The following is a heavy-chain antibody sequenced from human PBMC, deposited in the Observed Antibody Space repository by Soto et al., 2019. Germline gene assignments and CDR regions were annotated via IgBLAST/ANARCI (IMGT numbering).Heavy chain of an antibody. CDR2: ICVDGGDT. CDR3: AASRPPDPDGFAY. J-gene: IGHJ4*02. CDR1: GFTFSNYA. D-gene: IGHD5-12*01. Sequence: PGGSLRLSCAASGFTFSNYAMNWVRQAPGKGLEWVSAICVDGGDTYYADSVKGRFAISRDNSKNTLYLQLNSLRVDDTAVYYFAASRPPDPDGFAYWGQGALDTVSS. V-gene: IGHV3-23*01.